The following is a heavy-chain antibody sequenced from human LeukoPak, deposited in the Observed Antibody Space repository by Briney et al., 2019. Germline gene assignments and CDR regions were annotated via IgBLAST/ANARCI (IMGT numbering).Heavy chain of an antibody. CDR3: ARDAAAVAGDPDFDY. D-gene: IGHD6-19*01. Sequence: GGSLRLSCAASGFTFSSYAMHWVRQAPGKGLEWVAVISYDGSNKYYADSVKGRFTISRDNSKNTLYLQMNSLRAEDTAVYYCARDAAAVAGDPDFDYWGQGTLVTVSS. J-gene: IGHJ4*02. CDR1: GFTFSSYA. CDR2: ISYDGSNK. V-gene: IGHV3-30-3*01.